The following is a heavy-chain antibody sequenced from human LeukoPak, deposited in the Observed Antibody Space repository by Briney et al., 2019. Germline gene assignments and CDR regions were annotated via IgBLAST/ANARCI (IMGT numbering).Heavy chain of an antibody. CDR1: GFTFDDYG. V-gene: IGHV3-20*04. Sequence: GGSLRLSCAASGFTFDDYGMSWVRQAPGKGLEWVSGINWDGGSTVYADSVKGRFTISRDNPKNSLYLQMNSLRAEDTALYYCASTAKYYYDSSGYLEYFQHWGQGTLVTVSS. CDR2: INWDGGST. D-gene: IGHD3-22*01. J-gene: IGHJ1*01. CDR3: ASTAKYYYDSSGYLEYFQH.